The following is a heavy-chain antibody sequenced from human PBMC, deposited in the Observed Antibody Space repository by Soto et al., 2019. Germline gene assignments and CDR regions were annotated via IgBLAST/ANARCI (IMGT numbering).Heavy chain of an antibody. CDR1: GFTFSSYS. CDR2: ISSSSSYI. J-gene: IGHJ6*02. V-gene: IGHV3-21*01. CDR3: ARAFHMIVGDYYYFYGMDV. D-gene: IGHD3-22*01. Sequence: GGSLRLSCAASGFTFSSYSMNWVRQAPGKGLEWVSSISSSSSYIYYADSVKGRFTISRDNAKNSLYLQMNSLRAEDTAVYYCARAFHMIVGDYYYFYGMDVWGQGTTVTVSS.